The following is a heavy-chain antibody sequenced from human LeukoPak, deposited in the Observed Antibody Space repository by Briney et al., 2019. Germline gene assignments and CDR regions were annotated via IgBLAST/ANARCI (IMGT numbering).Heavy chain of an antibody. CDR3: AKDGRYYYDSSGYPLYSSFDY. Sequence: TGGTLRLSCAASGFTFSSYGMSWVRQAPGKGLEWVSAISGSGGSTYYADSVKGRFTISRDNSKNTLYLQMNSLRAEDTAVYYCAKDGRYYYDSSGYPLYSSFDYWGQGTLVTVSS. J-gene: IGHJ4*02. D-gene: IGHD3-22*01. V-gene: IGHV3-23*01. CDR2: ISGSGGST. CDR1: GFTFSSYG.